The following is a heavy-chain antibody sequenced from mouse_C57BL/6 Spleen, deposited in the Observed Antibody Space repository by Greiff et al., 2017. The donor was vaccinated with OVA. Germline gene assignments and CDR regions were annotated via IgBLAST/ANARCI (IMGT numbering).Heavy chain of an antibody. Sequence: EVKLVESGGGLVKPGGSLKLSCAASGFTFSDYGMHWVRQAPEKGLEWVAYISSGSSTIYYADTVKGRFTISRDNAKNTLFLQMTSLRSEDTAMYYCARSAGFAYWGQGTLVTVSA. CDR2: ISSGSSTI. V-gene: IGHV5-17*01. CDR1: GFTFSDYG. CDR3: ARSAGFAY. J-gene: IGHJ3*01.